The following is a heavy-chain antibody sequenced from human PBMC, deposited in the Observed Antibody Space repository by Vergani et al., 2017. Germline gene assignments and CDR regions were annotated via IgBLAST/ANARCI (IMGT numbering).Heavy chain of an antibody. D-gene: IGHD3-22*01. J-gene: IGHJ4*02. CDR2: ISWNSGST. CDR3: ARLYYYDSSGSFDY. CDR1: GFTFDDYA. Sequence: EVQLVESGGGLVQPGRSLRLSCAASGFTFDDYAMHWVRQAPGKGLEWVSGISWNSGSTGYADSVKGRFTISRDNAKNSLYLQMNSLRAEDTALYYCARLYYYDSSGSFDYWGQGTLVTVSS. V-gene: IGHV3-9*01.